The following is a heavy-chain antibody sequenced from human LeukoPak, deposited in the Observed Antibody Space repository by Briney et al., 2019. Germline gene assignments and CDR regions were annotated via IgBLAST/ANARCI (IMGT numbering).Heavy chain of an antibody. V-gene: IGHV1-2*02. CDR1: GYTFTGYY. D-gene: IGHD3-10*01. CDR2: INPNSGGT. J-gene: IGHJ4*02. CDR3: ARNYGSGSSRAGRVDY. Sequence: GASVKVSCKASGYTFTGYYMHWVRQAPGQGLEWMGWINPNSGGTNYAQKFQGRVTMTRDTSISTAYMELSRLRSDDTAVYYCARNYGSGSSRAGRVDYWGQGTLVTVSS.